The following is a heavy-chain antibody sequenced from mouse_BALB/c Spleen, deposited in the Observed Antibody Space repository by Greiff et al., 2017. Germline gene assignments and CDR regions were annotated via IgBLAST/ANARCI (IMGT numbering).Heavy chain of an antibody. CDR2: ISYDGSN. J-gene: IGHJ3*01. Sequence: VQLQQSGPGLVKPSQSLSLTCSVTGYSITSGYYWNWIRQFPGNKLEWMGYISYDGSNNYNPSLKNRISITRDTSKNQFFLKLNSVTTEDTATYYCARGATAWFAYWGQGTLVTVSA. CDR3: ARGATAWFAY. CDR1: GYSITSGYY. V-gene: IGHV3-6*02.